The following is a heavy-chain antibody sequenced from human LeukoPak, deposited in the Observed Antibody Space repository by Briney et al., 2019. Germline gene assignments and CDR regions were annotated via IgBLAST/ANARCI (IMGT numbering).Heavy chain of an antibody. CDR3: ATLASLDGGY. Sequence: SVKVSCKASGYTFTGYYMHWVRQAPGQGLEWMGGIIPIFGTANYAQKFQGRVTITADESTSTAYMELSSLRSEDTAVYYCATLASLDGGYWGQGTLVTVSS. CDR2: IIPIFGTA. V-gene: IGHV1-69*13. CDR1: GYTFTGYY. J-gene: IGHJ4*02. D-gene: IGHD3-16*01.